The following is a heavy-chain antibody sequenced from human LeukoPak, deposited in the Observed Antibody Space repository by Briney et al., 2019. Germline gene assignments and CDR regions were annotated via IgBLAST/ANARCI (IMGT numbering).Heavy chain of an antibody. Sequence: SETLSLTCAVYGGSFSGYYWSWIRQPPGKGLEWIGSIYYSGNTYYNPSLKSRVTISVDTSKNQFSLQLSSVTAADTGVFYCARGRKQLHLWSQGYFYMDVWGKGTTVTVSS. D-gene: IGHD5-18*01. V-gene: IGHV4-34*01. CDR1: GGSFSGYY. J-gene: IGHJ6*03. CDR2: IYYSGNT. CDR3: ARGRKQLHLWSQGYFYMDV.